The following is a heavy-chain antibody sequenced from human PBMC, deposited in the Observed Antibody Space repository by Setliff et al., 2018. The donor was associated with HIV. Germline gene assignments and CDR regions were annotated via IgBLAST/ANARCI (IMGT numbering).Heavy chain of an antibody. D-gene: IGHD3-22*01. V-gene: IGHV5-51*01. CDR2: XXXXESDT. Sequence: GESLKISCKGXXXTXXXYWIGWGRQMPGXGLEWVGXXXXXESDTRNXXSXQXQVXXSXXKSINTAXLQWNSLKASDTXMYYCAKSLXYYDSCGYYYNYWGQGT. J-gene: IGHJ4*02. CDR1: XXTXXXYW. CDR3: AKSLXYYDSCGYYYNY.